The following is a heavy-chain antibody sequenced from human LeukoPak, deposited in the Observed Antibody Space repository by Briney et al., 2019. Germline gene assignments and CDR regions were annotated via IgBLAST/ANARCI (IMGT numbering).Heavy chain of an antibody. Sequence: SETLSLTCTVSGGSISSYYWSWIRQPPGKGLEWIGDIYYSGSTNYNPSLKSRVTISVDTSKNQFSLKLSSVTAADTAVYYCARDGIAVAGTLPSAFDIWGQGTMVTVSS. CDR1: GGSISSYY. CDR2: IYYSGST. J-gene: IGHJ3*02. D-gene: IGHD6-19*01. V-gene: IGHV4-59*01. CDR3: ARDGIAVAGTLPSAFDI.